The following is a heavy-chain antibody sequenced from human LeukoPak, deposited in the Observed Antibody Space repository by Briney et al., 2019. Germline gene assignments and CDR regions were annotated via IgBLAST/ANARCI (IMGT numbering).Heavy chain of an antibody. CDR2: INPNSGGT. CDR1: GYTFTGYY. Sequence: ASVKVSCKASGYTFTGYYMHWVRQAPGQGLEWMGWINPNSGGTNYAQKFQGRVTMTRDTSISTAYMELSRLRSDDTAVYYWARGAQVVVVPAAAFDIWGQGTMVTVSS. D-gene: IGHD2-2*01. V-gene: IGHV1-2*02. J-gene: IGHJ3*02. CDR3: ARGAQVVVVPAAAFDI.